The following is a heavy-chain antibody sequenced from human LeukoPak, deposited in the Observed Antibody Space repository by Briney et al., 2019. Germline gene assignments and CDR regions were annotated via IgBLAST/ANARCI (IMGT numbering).Heavy chain of an antibody. CDR2: ISAYNGNT. J-gene: IGHJ4*02. Sequence: GASVKVSCKASGYTFTGYYMHWVRQAPGQGLEWMGWISAYNGNTNYAQKLQGRVTMTTDTSTSTAYMELRSLRSDDTAVYYCARATVVTALSEHDYWGQGTLVTVSS. V-gene: IGHV1-18*04. CDR1: GYTFTGYY. CDR3: ARATVVTALSEHDY. D-gene: IGHD2-21*02.